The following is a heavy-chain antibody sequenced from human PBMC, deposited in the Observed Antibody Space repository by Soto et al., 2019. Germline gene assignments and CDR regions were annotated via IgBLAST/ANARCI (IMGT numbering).Heavy chain of an antibody. CDR1: GGSISGHF. CDR2: IYDSVTT. CDR3: AINADV. Sequence: QVQLQESGPGLVKPSETLSLICTVSGGSISGHFWSWVRQPPGKALEWLGYIYDSVTTNYSPSLTSRVAMSVDTSKNQLSLKLSSVTAADTAVYYCAINADVWGQGTTVTVSS. V-gene: IGHV4-59*08. J-gene: IGHJ6*02.